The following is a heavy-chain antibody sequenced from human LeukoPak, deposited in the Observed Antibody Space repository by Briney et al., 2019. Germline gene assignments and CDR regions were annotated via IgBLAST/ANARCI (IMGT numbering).Heavy chain of an antibody. CDR2: ISDGGAST. CDR3: AQYISDSVDDALDL. J-gene: IGHJ3*01. CDR1: GFTFSNYA. D-gene: IGHD4-11*01. V-gene: IGHV3-23*01. Sequence: PGGSLRLSCAASGFTFSNYAMSWVRQTPGKGLEWVSGISDGGASTYNADSVDGRFSISRDNSKATLSLEMESLRADDTAVYYCAQYISDSVDDALDLWGQGTMVIVS.